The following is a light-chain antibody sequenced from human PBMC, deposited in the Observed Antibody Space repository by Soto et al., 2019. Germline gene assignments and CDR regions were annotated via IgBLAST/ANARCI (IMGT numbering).Light chain of an antibody. J-gene: IGKJ1*01. CDR3: QQYGISPT. CDR1: HSGSSNY. V-gene: IGKV3-20*01. CDR2: DVS. Sequence: EIVLTQSPGTLSLSPGERATLSCRSSHSGSSNYLAWYQQKPGQAPRLLIYDVSSRATGIPDRFSGSGSGTDFTLTISRLEPVDFAVYYCQQYGISPTFGQGTKVEI.